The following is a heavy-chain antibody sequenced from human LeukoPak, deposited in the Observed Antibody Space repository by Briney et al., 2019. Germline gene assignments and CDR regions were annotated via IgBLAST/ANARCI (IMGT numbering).Heavy chain of an antibody. D-gene: IGHD3-22*01. CDR2: IYYSGST. CDR1: GGSFSGYY. V-gene: IGHV4-59*01. J-gene: IGHJ4*02. CDR3: ASLVVDPYYFDY. Sequence: PSETLSLTCAVYGGSFSGYYWSWIRQPPGKGLEWIGYIYYSGSTNYNPSLKSRVTISVDTSKNQFSLKLSSVTAADTAVYYCASLVVDPYYFDYWGQGTLVTVSS.